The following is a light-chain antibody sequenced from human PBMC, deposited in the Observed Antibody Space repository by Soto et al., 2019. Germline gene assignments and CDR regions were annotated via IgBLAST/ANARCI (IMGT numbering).Light chain of an antibody. V-gene: IGKV3-20*01. CDR1: QSVSSSY. CDR2: GAS. CDR3: QHYCSSPT. J-gene: IGKJ4*01. Sequence: EIVLTQSPGTLSLSPGERATLSCRASQSVSSSYFAWYQQKPGHATRLLIYGASSSATGIPDRFSGSGSETDFTLTISRVEAEDVSVYYCQHYCSSPTFGGGTKMEIK.